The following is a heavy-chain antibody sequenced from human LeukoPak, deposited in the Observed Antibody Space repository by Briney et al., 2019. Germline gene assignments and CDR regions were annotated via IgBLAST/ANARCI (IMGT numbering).Heavy chain of an antibody. J-gene: IGHJ4*02. CDR1: GGSISSYY. V-gene: IGHV4-59*01. Sequence: SETLSLTCTVSGGSISSYYWSWIRRPPGKGLEWIGYIYYSGSTNYNPSLKSRVTISVDTSKNQFSLKLSSVTAADTAVYYCARDQRYSGSYYGFDYWGQGTLVTVSS. CDR3: ARDQRYSGSYYGFDY. D-gene: IGHD1-26*01. CDR2: IYYSGST.